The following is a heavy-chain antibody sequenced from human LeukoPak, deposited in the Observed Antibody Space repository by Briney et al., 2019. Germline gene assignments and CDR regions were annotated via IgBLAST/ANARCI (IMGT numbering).Heavy chain of an antibody. J-gene: IGHJ4*02. D-gene: IGHD2-15*01. CDR1: GFTFSSYS. CDR2: ISSSSSYI. V-gene: IGHV3-21*04. CDR3: ASRYCSGGSCYNRYYFDY. Sequence: PGGSLRLSCAASGFTFSSYSMNWVRQAPGKGLEWVSSISSSSSYIYYADSVKGRFTISRDNSKNTLYLKMNSLRAEDTAVYYCASRYCSGGSCYNRYYFDYWGQGTLVTVSS.